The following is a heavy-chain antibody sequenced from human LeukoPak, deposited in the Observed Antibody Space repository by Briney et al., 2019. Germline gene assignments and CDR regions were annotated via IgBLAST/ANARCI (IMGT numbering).Heavy chain of an antibody. Sequence: ASVNVSCKASGGTFSSYAISWVRQAPGQGLEWMGGIIPIFGTANYAQKFQGRVTITTDESTSTAYMELSSLRSEDTAVYYCARSNTGGYGIFDYWGQGTLVTVSS. CDR2: IIPIFGTA. V-gene: IGHV1-69*05. CDR1: GGTFSSYA. D-gene: IGHD5-18*01. CDR3: ARSNTGGYGIFDY. J-gene: IGHJ4*02.